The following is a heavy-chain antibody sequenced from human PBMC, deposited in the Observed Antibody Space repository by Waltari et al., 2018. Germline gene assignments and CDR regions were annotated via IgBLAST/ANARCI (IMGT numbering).Heavy chain of an antibody. CDR1: GYTFTSYA. Sequence: QVQLVQSGSELKKPGASVKVSCKASGYTFTSYAMNWVRQAPGQGLEWMGWINTNTGNPTYAQGFTGRFVFSLDTSVSKGYLQISSLKAEDTAVYYWARANSRITIFGGVPGDAFDIWGQGTMVTVSS. CDR2: INTNTGNP. D-gene: IGHD3-3*01. CDR3: ARANSRITIFGGVPGDAFDI. V-gene: IGHV7-4-1*02. J-gene: IGHJ3*02.